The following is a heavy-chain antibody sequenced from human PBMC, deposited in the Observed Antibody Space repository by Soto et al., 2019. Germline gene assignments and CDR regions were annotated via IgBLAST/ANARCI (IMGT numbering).Heavy chain of an antibody. D-gene: IGHD3-22*01. V-gene: IGHV3-64D*06. J-gene: IGHJ4*02. Sequence: SLRLSFSAPGFNFSSYAMHLGRPAPGEGLEYVSSISINGGSTHYADSVKGRFTISRDNSRNTQYLQMSSLRADDTAVYYCVKGEFYYDSSAYYPFDSWGQGTLVTVSS. CDR1: GFNFSSYA. CDR2: ISINGGST. CDR3: VKGEFYYDSSAYYPFDS.